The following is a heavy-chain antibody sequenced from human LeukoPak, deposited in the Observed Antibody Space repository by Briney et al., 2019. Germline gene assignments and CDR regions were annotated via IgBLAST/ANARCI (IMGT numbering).Heavy chain of an antibody. CDR3: AKRAESGPLGLFDY. CDR1: GLTFSSYV. CDR2: ISYDGSNK. Sequence: PGGSLRLSCTVSGLTFSSYVMTWVRQAPGKGLEWVAVISYDGSNKYYADSVKGRFTISRDNSKNTLYLQMNSLRAEDTAVYYCAKRAESGPLGLFDYWGQGTLVTVSS. J-gene: IGHJ4*02. V-gene: IGHV3-30*18. D-gene: IGHD2-15*01.